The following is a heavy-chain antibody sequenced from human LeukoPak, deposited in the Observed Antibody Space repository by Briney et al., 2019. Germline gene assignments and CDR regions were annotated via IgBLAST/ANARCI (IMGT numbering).Heavy chain of an antibody. CDR2: ISGSGGST. CDR1: GFTFSSYW. Sequence: GESLRLPCAASGFTFSSYWMDWVRQAPGKGLEWVSAISGSGGSTYYADSVKGRFTISRDNSKNTLYLQMNSLRAEDTAVYYCAKDRDYGGNLDAFDIWGQGTMVTVSS. J-gene: IGHJ3*02. D-gene: IGHD4-23*01. V-gene: IGHV3-23*01. CDR3: AKDRDYGGNLDAFDI.